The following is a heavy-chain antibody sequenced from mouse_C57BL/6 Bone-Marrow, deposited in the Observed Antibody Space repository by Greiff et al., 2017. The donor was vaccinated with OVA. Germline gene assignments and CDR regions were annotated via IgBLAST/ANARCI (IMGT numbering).Heavy chain of an antibody. J-gene: IGHJ4*01. CDR3: ARRGATVVDYAMDY. CDR2: INPNYGTT. D-gene: IGHD1-1*01. CDR1: GYSFTDYN. Sequence: VQLKESGPELVKPGASVKISCKASGYSFTDYNMNWVKQSNGKSLEWIGVINPNYGTTSYNQKFKGKATLTVDQSSSTAYMQLNSQTSEDSAVYYCARRGATVVDYAMDYWGQGTSVTVSS. V-gene: IGHV1-39*01.